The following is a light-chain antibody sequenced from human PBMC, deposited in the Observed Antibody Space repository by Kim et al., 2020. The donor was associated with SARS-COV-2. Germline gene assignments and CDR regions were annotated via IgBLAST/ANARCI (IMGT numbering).Light chain of an antibody. CDR3: QSYDSSLSGYWV. CDR1: SSNIGAGYD. Sequence: VTISCTGSSSNIGAGYDVHWYQQLPGTAPKLLIYGNSNRPSGVPDRFSGSKSGTSASLAITGLQAEDEADYYCQSYDSSLSGYWVFGGGTQLNVL. CDR2: GNS. V-gene: IGLV1-40*01. J-gene: IGLJ3*02.